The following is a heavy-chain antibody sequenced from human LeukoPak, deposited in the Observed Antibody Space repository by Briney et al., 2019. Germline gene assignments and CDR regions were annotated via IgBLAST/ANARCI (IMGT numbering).Heavy chain of an antibody. D-gene: IGHD4-11*01. CDR2: FKTNSGQV. Sequence: GSLRLSCAASGFTFSSYAMSWVRQAPGKGLEWVSTFKTNSGQVYYAESVRGRFTISRDNSKNTVYLQMSSLRAEDTALYYCARSVPDYTRFDYWGQGALVTVSS. J-gene: IGHJ4*02. V-gene: IGHV3-23*01. CDR3: ARSVPDYTRFDY. CDR1: GFTFSSYA.